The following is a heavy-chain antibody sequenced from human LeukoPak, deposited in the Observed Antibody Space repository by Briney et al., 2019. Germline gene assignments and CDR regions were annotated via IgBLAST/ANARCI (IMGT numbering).Heavy chain of an antibody. CDR3: ARDSSGWYLEGYYFDY. CDR1: GGSISSYY. D-gene: IGHD6-19*01. CDR2: IYYSGST. Sequence: SETLSLTCTVSGGSISSYYWSWIRQPPGKGLEWIGYIYYSGSTNYNPSLKSRVTISVDTSKNQFSLKLSSVTAADTAVYYCARDSSGWYLEGYYFDYWGQGTLVTVSS. J-gene: IGHJ4*02. V-gene: IGHV4-59*01.